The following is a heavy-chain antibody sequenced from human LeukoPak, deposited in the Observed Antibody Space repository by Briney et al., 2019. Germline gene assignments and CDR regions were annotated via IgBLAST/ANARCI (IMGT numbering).Heavy chain of an antibody. V-gene: IGHV3-9*03. CDR1: GFTFDDYA. D-gene: IGHD5-18*01. CDR3: AKDIAGGYSYGYDAFDI. CDR2: VSWNSGSI. J-gene: IGHJ3*02. Sequence: GRSLTLSCAPSGFTFDDYAMHWVRPAPGKSLEWGSGVSWNSGSIGYAGSLKGRFTISSDNAKNSLYLQMNSLRAWDMALYYCAKDIAGGYSYGYDAFDIWGQGKMVTVS.